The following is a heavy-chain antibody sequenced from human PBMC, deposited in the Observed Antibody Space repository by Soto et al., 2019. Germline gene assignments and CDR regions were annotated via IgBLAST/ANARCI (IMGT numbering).Heavy chain of an antibody. V-gene: IGHV3-66*01. CDR2: IDIGGNT. CDR3: ARGRGSTGYLGRQHYFDY. CDR1: GFSVTNNY. D-gene: IGHD3-16*01. J-gene: IGHJ4*02. Sequence: EVQMVESGGGVVQPGGSLRLSCAASGFSVTNNYMNWVRQAPGKGLEWVSIIDIGGNTYYADSVKDRLTISRDDSKNKLYLQMDSLRPEDTAVYFCARGRGSTGYLGRQHYFDYWGQGTLVTVSP.